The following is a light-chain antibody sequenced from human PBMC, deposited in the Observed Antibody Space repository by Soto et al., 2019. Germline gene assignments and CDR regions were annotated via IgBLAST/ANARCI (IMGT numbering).Light chain of an antibody. V-gene: IGKV3D-20*02. CDR3: QQRSNWPRIT. J-gene: IGKJ5*01. Sequence: EMVLTQSPGTLSLSPWDRATLSCRASQSVSNNYLAWYQQKPGQAPRLLIYGASSRATGIPDRFSGSGSGTDFTLTISRLEPEDFAVYYCQQRSNWPRITFGQGTRLEIK. CDR2: GAS. CDR1: QSVSNNY.